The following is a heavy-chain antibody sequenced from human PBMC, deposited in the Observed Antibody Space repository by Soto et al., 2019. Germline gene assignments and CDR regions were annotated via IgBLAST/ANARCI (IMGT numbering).Heavy chain of an antibody. V-gene: IGHV4-39*01. CDR2: IYYSGST. CDR3: ARSDYGIYFDY. D-gene: IGHD4-17*01. Sequence: PSETLSLTCTVSGGSISSSSYYWGWIRQPPGKGLEWIGSIYYSGSTYYNPSLKSRVTISVDTSKNQFSLKLSSVTAADTAVYYCARSDYGIYFDYWGQGTLVTVSS. J-gene: IGHJ4*02. CDR1: GGSISSSSYY.